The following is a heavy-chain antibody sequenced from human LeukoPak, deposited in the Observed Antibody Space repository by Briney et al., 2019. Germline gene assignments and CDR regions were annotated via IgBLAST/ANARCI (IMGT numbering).Heavy chain of an antibody. V-gene: IGHV4-34*01. Sequence: PSETLSLTCAVYGGSFSGYYWSWIRQPPGKGLEWIGEINHSGSTNYNPSLKNRVTISVDTSKNQFSLKLSSVTAADTAVYYCARPTYYYDSSGYWDYWGQGTLVTVSS. D-gene: IGHD3-22*01. J-gene: IGHJ4*02. CDR1: GGSFSGYY. CDR3: ARPTYYYDSSGYWDY. CDR2: INHSGST.